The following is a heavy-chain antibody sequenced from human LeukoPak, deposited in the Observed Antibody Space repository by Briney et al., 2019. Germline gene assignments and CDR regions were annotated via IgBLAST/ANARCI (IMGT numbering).Heavy chain of an antibody. D-gene: IGHD2-2*01. CDR1: GGTFSSYA. V-gene: IGHV1-69*13. CDR2: IIPVFGTA. CDR3: ARYCSSTSCPLEYYYYGMDV. Sequence: SVKVSCKASGGTFSSYAISWVRQAPGQGLEWMGGIIPVFGTANYAQKFQGRVTITADESTSTAYMELSSLRSEDTAVYYCARYCSSTSCPLEYYYYGMDVWGKGTTVTVSS. J-gene: IGHJ6*04.